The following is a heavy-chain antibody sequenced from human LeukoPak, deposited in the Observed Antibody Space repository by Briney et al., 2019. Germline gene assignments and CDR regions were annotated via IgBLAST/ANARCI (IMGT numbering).Heavy chain of an antibody. J-gene: IGHJ4*02. CDR2: TYYRSKWYN. D-gene: IGHD1-26*01. V-gene: IGHV6-1*01. Sequence: SQTLSLTCAISGDSVSSNSAAWNWIRQSPSRGLEWLGRTYYRSKWYNDYAVSVKSRITINPDTSKNQFSLQLNSVTPEDTAVFFCARSGIVGATGSLMYYFDYWGQGTLVTVSS. CDR3: ARSGIVGATGSLMYYFDY. CDR1: GDSVSSNSAA.